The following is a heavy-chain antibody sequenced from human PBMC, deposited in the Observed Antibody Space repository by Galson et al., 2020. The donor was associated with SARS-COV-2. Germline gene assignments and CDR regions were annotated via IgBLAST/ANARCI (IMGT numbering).Heavy chain of an antibody. CDR2: IYSGGST. CDR1: GFTVSSNY. Sequence: GGSLRLSSAASGFTVSSNYMSWVRQAPGKGLEWVSVIYSGGSTYYADSVKGRFTISRDNSKNTLYLQMSSLRAEDTAVYYCAKTILGYCSSTSCLEGDVWGQGTTVTVSS. CDR3: AKTILGYCSSTSCLEGDV. V-gene: IGHV3-66*01. J-gene: IGHJ6*02. D-gene: IGHD2-2*01.